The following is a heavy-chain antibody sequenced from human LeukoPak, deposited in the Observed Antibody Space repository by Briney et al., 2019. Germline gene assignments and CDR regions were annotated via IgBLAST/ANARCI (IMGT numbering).Heavy chain of an antibody. Sequence: PGGSLRLSCAASGFTFSSYAMSWVRQAPGKGLEWVSAISGSGGSTYYADSVKGRFTISRDNAKNSLYLQMNSLRAEDTAVYYCAREYCSSTSCQGWFDPWGQGTLVTVSS. CDR2: ISGSGGST. D-gene: IGHD2-2*01. CDR3: AREYCSSTSCQGWFDP. V-gene: IGHV3-23*01. CDR1: GFTFSSYA. J-gene: IGHJ5*02.